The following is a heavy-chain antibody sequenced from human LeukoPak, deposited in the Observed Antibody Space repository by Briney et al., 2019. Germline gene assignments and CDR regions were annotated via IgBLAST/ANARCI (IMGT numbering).Heavy chain of an antibody. Sequence: GGSLRLSCAASGFPFSSYAMSWIRKAPGEGLEWLSAISPTTGTTFYADSVKGRFTISRDNSENTLFLQMSSLRAEDTAVYYCATKTSNGDRYLDYWGQGALVTVSS. CDR3: ATKTSNGDRYLDY. J-gene: IGHJ4*02. V-gene: IGHV3-23*01. CDR2: ISPTTGTT. D-gene: IGHD4-17*01. CDR1: GFPFSSYA.